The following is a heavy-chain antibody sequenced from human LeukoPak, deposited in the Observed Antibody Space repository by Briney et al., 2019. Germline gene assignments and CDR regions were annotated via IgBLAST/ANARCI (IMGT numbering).Heavy chain of an antibody. V-gene: IGHV4-39*01. CDR3: ARHCCSGPAKRVFDI. J-gene: IGHJ3*02. D-gene: IGHD2-15*01. CDR1: GGSIISSYYH. CDR2: ISYSGNT. Sequence: SETLSLTCTVSGGSIISSYYHWGWVRQPPGKGLEWIGTISYSGNTDYNPSLRSRVTISVDTSNNQFSLRLGSVTAADTAVYHCARHCCSGPAKRVFDIWGQGTMVTVSS.